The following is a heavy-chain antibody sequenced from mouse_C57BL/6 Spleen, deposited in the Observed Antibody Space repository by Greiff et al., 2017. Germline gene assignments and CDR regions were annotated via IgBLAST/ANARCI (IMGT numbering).Heavy chain of an antibody. CDR3: ASGGLRPAMDY. CDR1: GYAFTSSW. D-gene: IGHD1-2*01. J-gene: IGHJ4*01. Sequence: VQLQQSGPELVKPGASVKISCKASGYAFTSSWMNWVKQRPGKGLEWIGRIYPGDGDTNYNGKFKGKATLTADKSSSTAYMQLSSLTSEDSAVYFCASGGLRPAMDYWGQGTSVTVSS. CDR2: IYPGDGDT. V-gene: IGHV1-82*01.